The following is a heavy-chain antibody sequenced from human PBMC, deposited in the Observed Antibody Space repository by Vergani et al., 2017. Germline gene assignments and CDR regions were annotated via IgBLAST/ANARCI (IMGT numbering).Heavy chain of an antibody. CDR1: GFTFSSYA. D-gene: IGHD3-3*01. CDR2: ISGSGGST. V-gene: IGHV3-23*01. Sequence: EVQLLESGGGLVQPGGSLRLSCAASGFTFSSYAMSWVRQAPGKGLEWVSAISGSGGSTYYADSVKGRFTISRDNSKNTLFLQMNSLRAEDTAVYYCARGGADYDFWSGYYYYYYMDVWGKGTTVTVSS. J-gene: IGHJ6*03. CDR3: ARGGADYDFWSGYYYYYYMDV.